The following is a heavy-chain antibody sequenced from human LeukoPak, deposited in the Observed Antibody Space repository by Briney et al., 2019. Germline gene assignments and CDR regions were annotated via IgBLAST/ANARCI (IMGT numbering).Heavy chain of an antibody. V-gene: IGHV3-23*01. CDR2: IFPSGGEI. CDR3: AKGRGIGDRRFFDY. D-gene: IGHD3-16*01. CDR1: GFTFSTFA. Sequence: PGGSLRLSCAASGFTFSTFAMIWVRQPPGKGLEWVSSIFPSGGEIHYADSVKGRFTISRDNSKNTLNLQMHSLRVEETAVYHCAKGRGIGDRRFFDYWGQGTLVTVSS. J-gene: IGHJ4*02.